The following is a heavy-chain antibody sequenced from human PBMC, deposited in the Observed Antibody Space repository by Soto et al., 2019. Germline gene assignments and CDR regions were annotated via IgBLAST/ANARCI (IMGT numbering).Heavy chain of an antibody. V-gene: IGHV4-59*01. CDR1: GGSISIYY. D-gene: IGHD6-6*01. CDR3: ATSRSSPNLPFDY. J-gene: IGHJ4*02. CDR2: IYYSGST. Sequence: PSETLSLTCAVSGGSISIYYWSWVRQPPGKGLEYIGYIYYSGSTNYNPSLKSRVTISVDTSKNQFSLQLSSVIAADTAIYYCATSRSSPNLPFDYWGQGTLVTVSS.